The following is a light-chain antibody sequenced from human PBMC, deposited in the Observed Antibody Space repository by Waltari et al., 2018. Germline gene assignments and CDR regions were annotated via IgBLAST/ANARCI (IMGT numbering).Light chain of an antibody. CDR1: QTISSW. J-gene: IGKJ2*01. CDR2: KAS. Sequence: DIQMTQSPSTLSASVGDRVTITCRARQTISSWLAWYQQKPGKAPKLLIYKASTLESGVPSRFSGSGSATEFTLTISSLQPDDFATYYCQQYHSYSYTFGQGTRLEI. V-gene: IGKV1-5*03. CDR3: QQYHSYSYT.